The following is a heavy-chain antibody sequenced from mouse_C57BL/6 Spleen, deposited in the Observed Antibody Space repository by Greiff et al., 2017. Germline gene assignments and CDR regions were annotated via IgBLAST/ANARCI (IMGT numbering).Heavy chain of an antibody. CDR1: GYTFTSYW. Sequence: QVHVQQPGAELVRPGTSVKLSCKASGYTFTSYWMHWVKQRPGQGLEWIGVIDPSDSYTNYNQKFKGKATLTVDTSSSTAYMQLSSLTSEDSAVYYCARPSYYSSSCAYWGQGTLVTVSA. V-gene: IGHV1-59*01. D-gene: IGHD2-5*01. CDR2: IDPSDSYT. CDR3: ARPSYYSSSCAY. J-gene: IGHJ3*01.